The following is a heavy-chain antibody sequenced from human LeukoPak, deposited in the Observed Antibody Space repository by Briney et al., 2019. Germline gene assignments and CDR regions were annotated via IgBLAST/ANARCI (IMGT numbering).Heavy chain of an antibody. CDR1: GFTFSSYA. J-gene: IGHJ3*02. CDR3: AKCSGYCSSTSCYHDAFDI. CDR2: ISGSGGST. D-gene: IGHD2-2*01. V-gene: IGHV3-23*01. Sequence: GGSLRLSCAASGFTFSSYATNWVRQAPGKGLEWVSAISGSGGSTYYADSVKGRFTVSRDNSKNTLYLQMKSLRAEDTAVYYCAKCSGYCSSTSCYHDAFDIWGQGTMATVSS.